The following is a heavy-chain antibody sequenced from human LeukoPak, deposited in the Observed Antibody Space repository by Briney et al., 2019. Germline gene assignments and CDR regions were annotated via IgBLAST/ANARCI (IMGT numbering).Heavy chain of an antibody. CDR2: ISGGGGST. D-gene: IGHD5-18*01. J-gene: IGHJ4*02. V-gene: IGHV3-23*01. CDR1: GFTFSSYA. Sequence: PGGSLRLSCAASGFTFSSYAMSWVRQAPGKGLEWVSAISGGGGSTYYADSVKGRFTISRDNSKNTLYLQMNSLRAEDTAVYYCAKDRRYSYGSFDYWGQGTLVTVSS. CDR3: AKDRRYSYGSFDY.